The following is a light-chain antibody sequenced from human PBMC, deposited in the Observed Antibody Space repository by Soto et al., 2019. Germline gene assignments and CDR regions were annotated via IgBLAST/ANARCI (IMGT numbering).Light chain of an antibody. Sequence: QSALTQPASVSGSPGQSITISCTGTSSDVGGYNYVSWYQQHPGKAPKLMIYGVSNRPSGVSNRFSGFKSDNTAYLTISGLRAEDEADYYCSSYVSSSTLDVFGTGTKLTVL. V-gene: IGLV2-14*01. J-gene: IGLJ1*01. CDR1: SSDVGGYNY. CDR2: GVS. CDR3: SSYVSSSTLDV.